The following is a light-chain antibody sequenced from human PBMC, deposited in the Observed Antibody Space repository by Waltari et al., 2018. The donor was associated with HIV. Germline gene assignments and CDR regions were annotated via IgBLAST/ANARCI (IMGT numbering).Light chain of an antibody. V-gene: IGLV1-44*01. J-gene: IGLJ2*01. CDR3: SAWDVTLNGLV. CDR2: SNT. Sequence: QSLLTQSPSASGTPGQRVNISCFGTSSNIRRRSVNWYQHFPGTPPKLLIFSNTERPSGVPDRFSGSKSGTSASLAISGLHSQDEADYYCSAWDVTLNGLVFGGGTRLSVL. CDR1: SSNIRRRS.